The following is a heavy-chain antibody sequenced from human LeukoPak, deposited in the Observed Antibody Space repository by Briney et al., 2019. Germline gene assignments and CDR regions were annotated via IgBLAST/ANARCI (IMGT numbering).Heavy chain of an antibody. CDR1: GDSISSSY. CDR3: ARRVTEGIPVNEGNWFDP. Sequence: PAETLSLTCTVSGDSISSSYWSWIRQSPGKGLEGIGRIYKDGSTIYNPSLKSRVTISIDPSRNQFSLKLPSVTAADTAVYYCARRVTEGIPVNEGNWFDPWGQGTLVTVSS. J-gene: IGHJ5*02. D-gene: IGHD2-2*01. V-gene: IGHV4-59*08. CDR2: IYKDGST.